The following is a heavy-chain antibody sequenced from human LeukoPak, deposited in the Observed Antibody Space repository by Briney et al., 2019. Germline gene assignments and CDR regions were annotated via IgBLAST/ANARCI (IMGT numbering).Heavy chain of an antibody. J-gene: IGHJ4*02. CDR1: GFTFTSYA. V-gene: IGHV1-2*02. CDR2: ITPSGGT. Sequence: ASVKVSCKASGFTFTSYAIHWVRQAPGQGLEWMGWITPSGGTNYPQKFQGRVAITWDTSITTAYVDLSRLTSDDTAVYYCARDRNGDGFAHLDYWGQGALVTVSS. CDR3: ARDRNGDGFAHLDY. D-gene: IGHD5-24*01.